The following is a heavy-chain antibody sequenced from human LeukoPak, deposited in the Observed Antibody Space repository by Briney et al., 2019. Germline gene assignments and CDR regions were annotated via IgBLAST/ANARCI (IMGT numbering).Heavy chain of an antibody. CDR2: ISSTGGTT. D-gene: IGHD2-15*01. J-gene: IGHJ6*03. CDR3: AKNGDRGAYCTGGTCYPYFYYYMDV. CDR1: GITFSSYG. V-gene: IGHV3-23*01. Sequence: GGSLRLSCAASGITFSSYGMSWVRQAPGKGLEWVSRISSTGGTTYYADSVKGRFTISRDNSKNTLYLQMNSLRAEDTAIYYCAKNGDRGAYCTGGTCYPYFYYYMDVWGKGTTVTI.